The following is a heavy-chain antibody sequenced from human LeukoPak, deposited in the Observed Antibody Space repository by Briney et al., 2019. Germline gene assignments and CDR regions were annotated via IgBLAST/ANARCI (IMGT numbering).Heavy chain of an antibody. CDR2: IYSGGST. D-gene: IGHD6-13*01. Sequence: GGSLRLSCAASGFTVSSNYMSWVRQAPGKGLEWVSVIYSGGSTYYADSVKGRFTISRDNSKNTLYLQMNSLRAEDTAVYYCARGSSPPVVYFDYWGQGTLVTVSS. CDR1: GFTVSSNY. J-gene: IGHJ4*02. CDR3: ARGSSPPVVYFDY. V-gene: IGHV3-53*01.